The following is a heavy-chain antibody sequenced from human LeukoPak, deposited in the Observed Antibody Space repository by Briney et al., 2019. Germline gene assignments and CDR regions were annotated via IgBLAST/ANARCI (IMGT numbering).Heavy chain of an antibody. CDR3: ARHPMYSSSWFNWFDP. CDR1: GGSISSGSYY. CDR2: IYTSGST. V-gene: IGHV4-61*02. D-gene: IGHD6-13*01. J-gene: IGHJ5*02. Sequence: PSQTLSLTCTVSGGSISSGSYYWSWIRQPAGKGLEWIGRIYTSGSTNYNPSLKSRVTISVDTSKNQFSLKLSSVTAADTAVYYCARHPMYSSSWFNWFDPWGQGTLVTVSS.